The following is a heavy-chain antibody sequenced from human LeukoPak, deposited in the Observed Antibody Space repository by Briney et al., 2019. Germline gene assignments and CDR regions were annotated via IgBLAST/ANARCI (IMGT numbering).Heavy chain of an antibody. CDR2: IIPIFGTA. Sequence: SVKVSCKAPGGTFSSYAISWVRQAPGQGLEWMGGIIPIFGTANYAQKFQGRVTITTDESTSTAYMELSSLRSEDTAVYYCARVGYPYSSSGSFDYWGQGTLVTVSS. CDR1: GGTFSSYA. CDR3: ARVGYPYSSSGSFDY. V-gene: IGHV1-69*05. D-gene: IGHD6-6*01. J-gene: IGHJ4*02.